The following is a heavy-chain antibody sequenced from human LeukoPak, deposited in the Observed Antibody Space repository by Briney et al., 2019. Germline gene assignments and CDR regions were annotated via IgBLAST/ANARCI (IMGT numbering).Heavy chain of an antibody. D-gene: IGHD6-13*01. V-gene: IGHV3-23*01. J-gene: IGHJ3*02. CDR3: AREPLAVAGHSNLPWDIFDI. CDR2: ISDSGGTT. CDR1: GFTFSSFA. Sequence: PGGSLRLSCAASGFTFSSFAMSWVRQAPGKGLEWVSAISDSGGTTYYADSVKGRFTISRDNSKNTLYLQMSSLRAEDTAVYYCAREPLAVAGHSNLPWDIFDIWGQGTMATVSS.